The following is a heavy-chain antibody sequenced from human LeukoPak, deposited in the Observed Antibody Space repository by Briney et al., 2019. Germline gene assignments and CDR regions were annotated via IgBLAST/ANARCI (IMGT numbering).Heavy chain of an antibody. CDR2: ISYDGSNK. J-gene: IGHJ1*01. V-gene: IGHV3-30*18. CDR3: AKDRGHYYDSSGFKH. CDR1: GFTFSSYS. Sequence: GGSLRLSCVASGFTFSSYSMNWVRQAPGKGLEWVAVISYDGSNKYYADSVKGRFTISRDNSKNTLYLQMNSLRAEDTAVYYCAKDRGHYYDSSGFKHWGQGTLVTVSS. D-gene: IGHD3-22*01.